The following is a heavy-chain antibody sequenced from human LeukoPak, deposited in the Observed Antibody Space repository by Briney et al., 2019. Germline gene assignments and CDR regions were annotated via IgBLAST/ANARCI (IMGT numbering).Heavy chain of an antibody. D-gene: IGHD5-24*01. Sequence: ASVKVSCKASGYTFTSHYIHWVRQAPGQGLAWMGVMNPNGGSTSHSQKFQGRVTMTRDMSTNTAYMELSSLRSEDTAVYYCARDLMEQATMAPVYWGQGTLVTVSS. V-gene: IGHV1-46*01. CDR1: GYTFTSHY. J-gene: IGHJ4*02. CDR2: MNPNGGST. CDR3: ARDLMEQATMAPVY.